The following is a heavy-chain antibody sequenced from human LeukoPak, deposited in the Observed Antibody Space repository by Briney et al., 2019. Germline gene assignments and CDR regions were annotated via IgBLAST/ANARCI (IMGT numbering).Heavy chain of an antibody. CDR3: AKGHGPHGIAGAANFDY. CDR2: ISGNGGSS. Sequence: GGSLSLSCAASGFTFSTYAMSWVRQAPGKGLEWVSVISGNGGSSYYTDSVKGRFTISRDNSKNTLFLQMNRLRAEDTAIYYCAKGHGPHGIAGAANFDYWGQGTLVTVSS. D-gene: IGHD6-13*01. CDR1: GFTFSTYA. V-gene: IGHV3-23*01. J-gene: IGHJ4*02.